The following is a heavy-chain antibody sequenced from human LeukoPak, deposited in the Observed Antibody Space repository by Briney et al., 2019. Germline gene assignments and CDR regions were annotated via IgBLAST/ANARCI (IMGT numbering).Heavy chain of an antibody. D-gene: IGHD3-22*01. CDR2: ISSSSSYI. Sequence: GGSLRLSCAASGFTFSSYSMNWVRQAPGKGLEWVSSISSSSSYIYYADSVKGRFAISRDNAKNSLYLQMNSLRAEDTAVYYCASTTYYYDSSGYTSAWFDPWGQGTLVTVSS. CDR1: GFTFSSYS. CDR3: ASTTYYYDSSGYTSAWFDP. V-gene: IGHV3-21*01. J-gene: IGHJ5*02.